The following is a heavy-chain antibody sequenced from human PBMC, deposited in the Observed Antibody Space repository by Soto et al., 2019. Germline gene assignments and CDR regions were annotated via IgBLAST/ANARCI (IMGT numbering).Heavy chain of an antibody. CDR2: IYYSGST. D-gene: IGHD3-9*01. CDR3: ARLGGTTYYDIFTGFGPFDL. Sequence: SETLSLTCTVSGGSISSYYWSWIRQPPGKGLEWIGYIYYSGSTNYNPSLKSRVTISVDTSKNQFSLKLSSVTAADTAVYYCARLGGTTYYDIFTGFGPFDLWGQGNLVTVSS. V-gene: IGHV4-59*01. J-gene: IGHJ5*02. CDR1: GGSISSYY.